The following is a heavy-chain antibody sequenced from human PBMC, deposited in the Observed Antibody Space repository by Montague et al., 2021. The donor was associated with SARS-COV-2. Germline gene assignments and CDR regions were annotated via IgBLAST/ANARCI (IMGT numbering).Heavy chain of an antibody. CDR2: IYNSGST. Sequence: SETLSLTCTVSGGSISSYSWTWIRQPPGKGLEWIGYIYNSGSTYYNSSLKSRVTISVDTSKNQFSLKLSSVTAADTAVYYCARHKRGWLQFRPDAFDIWGQGTMVTVSS. J-gene: IGHJ3*02. D-gene: IGHD5-24*01. CDR1: GGSISSYS. V-gene: IGHV4-59*08. CDR3: ARHKRGWLQFRPDAFDI.